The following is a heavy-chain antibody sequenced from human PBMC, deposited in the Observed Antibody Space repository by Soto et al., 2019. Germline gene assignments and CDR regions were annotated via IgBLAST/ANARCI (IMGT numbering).Heavy chain of an antibody. CDR2: IIPIFGTA. V-gene: IGHV1-69*06. J-gene: IGHJ4*02. D-gene: IGHD5-12*01. CDR1: GGTFSSYA. Sequence: ASVKVSCKASGGTFSSYAISWVRQAPGQGLECMGGIIPIFGTANYAQKFQGRVTITAXXXXSXXXMXLXXLRXEDTAVYYCASLGSGAFDYWGQGTLVTVSS. CDR3: ASLGSGAFDY.